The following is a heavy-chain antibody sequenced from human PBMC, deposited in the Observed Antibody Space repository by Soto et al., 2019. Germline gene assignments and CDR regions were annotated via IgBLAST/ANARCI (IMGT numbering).Heavy chain of an antibody. CDR2: ISYDGSNK. CDR1: GFTFSSYA. Sequence: GGSLRLSCAASGFTFSSYAMHWVRQAPGKGLEWVAVISYDGSNKYYADSVKGRFTISRDNSKNTLYLQMNSLRAEDTAVYYCARDPKATIDAFDIWGQGTMVTVSS. V-gene: IGHV3-30*04. D-gene: IGHD5-12*01. J-gene: IGHJ3*02. CDR3: ARDPKATIDAFDI.